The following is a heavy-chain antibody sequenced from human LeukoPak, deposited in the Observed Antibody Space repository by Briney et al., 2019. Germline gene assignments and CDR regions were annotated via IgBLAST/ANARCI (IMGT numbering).Heavy chain of an antibody. V-gene: IGHV3-7*01. D-gene: IGHD6-19*01. CDR2: IKDDGSDE. J-gene: IGHJ4*02. CDR1: GFTFRSYW. Sequence: GGSLRLSCAASGFTFRSYWMSWARPAPGKGLEWVANIKDDGSDEYYVDSVKGRFTISRDNAKNSLYLQMDSLRAEDTAVYYCVRSTPYSSGWSNYFNYWGQGTLVTVSS. CDR3: VRSTPYSSGWSNYFNY.